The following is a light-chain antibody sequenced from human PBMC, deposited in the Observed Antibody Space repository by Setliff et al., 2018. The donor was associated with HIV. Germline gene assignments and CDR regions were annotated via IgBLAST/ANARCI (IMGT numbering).Light chain of an antibody. CDR3: SAYTSSLYV. J-gene: IGLJ1*01. CDR2: EII. Sequence: QSVLTQPASVSGSPGQSITISCTGTSSDVGDYNNVSWYQQHPGKAPKLMIYEIINRPSGVSNRFSGSKSGNTASLTISGLQAEDEADYYCSAYTSSLYVFGTGTKVTVL. CDR1: SSDVGDYNN. V-gene: IGLV2-14*01.